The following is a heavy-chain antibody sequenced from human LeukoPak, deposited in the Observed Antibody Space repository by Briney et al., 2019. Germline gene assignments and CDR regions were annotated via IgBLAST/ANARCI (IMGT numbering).Heavy chain of an antibody. V-gene: IGHV3-74*01. D-gene: IGHD2-21*01. Sequence: GWSLRLSCAASGFTFSSYWMHWVRQAPGKGLVWVSRINSDGSSTSYADSVKGRFTISRDNAKNTLYLQMNSLRAEDTAVYYCAREGVDDAFDIWGQGTMVTVSS. CDR1: GFTFSSYW. CDR2: INSDGSST. CDR3: AREGVDDAFDI. J-gene: IGHJ3*02.